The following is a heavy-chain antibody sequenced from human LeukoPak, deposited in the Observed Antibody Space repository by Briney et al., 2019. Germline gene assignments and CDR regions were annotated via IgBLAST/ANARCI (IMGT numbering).Heavy chain of an antibody. CDR2: IIPIFGTA. CDR1: GGTFSSYA. V-gene: IGHV1-69*01. CDR3: ARDRDDILTGYSLTSFWFDP. D-gene: IGHD3-9*01. J-gene: IGHJ5*02. Sequence: SVKVSCKASGGTFSSYAISWVRQAPGQGLEWMGGIIPIFGTANYAQKFQGRVTITADESTSTAYMELSSLRAEDTAVYYCARDRDDILTGYSLTSFWFDPWGQGTLVTVSS.